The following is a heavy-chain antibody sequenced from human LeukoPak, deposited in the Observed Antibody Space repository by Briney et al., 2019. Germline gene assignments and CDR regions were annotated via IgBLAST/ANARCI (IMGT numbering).Heavy chain of an antibody. J-gene: IGHJ4*02. CDR1: GGSISSYY. Sequence: SETLSLTCTVSGGSISSYYWSWIRQPPGKGLEWIGYIYYSGSTNYNPSLKSRVTISVDTSKNQFSLKLSSVTAADTAVYYCARSLPPGDYFDYWGQGTLVTVSS. V-gene: IGHV4-59*01. CDR2: IYYSGST. CDR3: ARSLPPGDYFDY. D-gene: IGHD3-10*01.